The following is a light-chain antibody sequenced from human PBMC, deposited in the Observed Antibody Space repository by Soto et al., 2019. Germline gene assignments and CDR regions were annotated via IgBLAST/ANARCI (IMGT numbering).Light chain of an antibody. Sequence: QSVLTQPPSASGTPGQRVTISCSGSSSNIGSNYVYWYQQLPGTAPKLLIYRNNQRPSGGPDRFSGSKSGTSASLAISGLRSEDEADYYCAAWDDSLSGSAVFGGGTQLTVL. CDR3: AAWDDSLSGSAV. CDR2: RNN. J-gene: IGLJ7*01. CDR1: SSNIGSNY. V-gene: IGLV1-47*01.